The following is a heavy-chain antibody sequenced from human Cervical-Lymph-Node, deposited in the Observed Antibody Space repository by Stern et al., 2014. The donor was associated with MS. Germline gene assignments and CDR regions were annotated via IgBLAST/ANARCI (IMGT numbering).Heavy chain of an antibody. CDR2: ISGSGRSS. J-gene: IGHJ5*02. CDR3: ARYSGSGTWFDP. D-gene: IGHD3-10*01. V-gene: IGHV3-23*04. Sequence: EMQLVESGGGLARPGGSLRLSCAASGFTFSNYVLTWVRQAPGKGLEWVGSISGSGRSSSYAHSVQGRFAISTDNTSNTVNLQMSSLRADDTAIYYCARYSGSGTWFDPWGQGTLVTVSS. CDR1: GFTFSNYV.